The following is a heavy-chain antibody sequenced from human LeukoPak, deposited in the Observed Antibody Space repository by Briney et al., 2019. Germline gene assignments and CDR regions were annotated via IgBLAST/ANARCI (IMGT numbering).Heavy chain of an antibody. CDR3: ARQLPFSGSFYYGLDV. Sequence: PSETLSLTCAVSDASISSSRFYWGWIRQPPGKGLEWIGSASYSGGTYYNSSLKSRVTISIDMSKNQFSLRLTSVTAADTAVYYCARQLPFSGSFYYGLDVWGQGTTVTVSS. CDR1: DASISSSRFY. D-gene: IGHD3-22*01. CDR2: ASYSGGT. V-gene: IGHV4-39*01. J-gene: IGHJ6*02.